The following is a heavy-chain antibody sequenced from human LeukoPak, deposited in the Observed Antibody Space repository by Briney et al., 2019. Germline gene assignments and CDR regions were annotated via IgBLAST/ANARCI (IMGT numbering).Heavy chain of an antibody. V-gene: IGHV3-7*01. D-gene: IGHD3-10*01. CDR2: IKQDGHEE. CDR3: ARDPPTKSYGSGTYDY. J-gene: IGHJ4*02. Sequence: GGSLRLSCAASGSTFSSYWMSWVRQAPGKGLEWVANIKQDGHEEYYVDSVKGRFTISRDNAKNSLYLQMNSLRVEDTAVYYCARDPPTKSYGSGTYDYWGQGTLVAVSS. CDR1: GSTFSSYW.